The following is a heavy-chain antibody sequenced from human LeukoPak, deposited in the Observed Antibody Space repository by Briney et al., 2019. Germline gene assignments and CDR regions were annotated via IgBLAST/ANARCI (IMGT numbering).Heavy chain of an antibody. CDR1: GYTFTSYG. V-gene: IGHV1-18*01. CDR3: ARDLLRAVRGEEYYYYYYMDV. J-gene: IGHJ6*03. D-gene: IGHD3-10*01. Sequence: GASVKVSCKASGYTFTSYGISWVRQAPGQGLEWMGWISAYNGNTNYAQKLQGRVTMTTDTSTSTAYMELRSLRSDDTAVYYCARDLLRAVRGEEYYYYYYMDVWGKGTTVTISS. CDR2: ISAYNGNT.